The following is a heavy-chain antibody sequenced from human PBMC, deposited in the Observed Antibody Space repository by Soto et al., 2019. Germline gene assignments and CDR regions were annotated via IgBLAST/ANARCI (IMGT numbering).Heavy chain of an antibody. CDR2: INPANGAT. CDR1: GYPFTSYT. CDR3: ARGPSSGCFDS. J-gene: IGHJ4*02. D-gene: IGHD5-12*01. V-gene: IGHV1-3*01. Sequence: ASVKVSCKASGYPFTSYTMHWMRQAPGQRLEWMGWINPANGATMYSQKFLGRVSITRDTSASTAYMELSSLRSEDTAVYYCARGPSSGCFDSWGKGTVVTVSS.